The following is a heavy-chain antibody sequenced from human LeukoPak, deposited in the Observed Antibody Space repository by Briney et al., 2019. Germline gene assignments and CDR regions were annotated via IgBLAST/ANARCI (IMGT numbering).Heavy chain of an antibody. J-gene: IGHJ6*03. V-gene: IGHV3-20*04. Sequence: PGGSLRLSCAASGFSFDDYGMSWVRQAPGKGLDWVSGFNWNGGSRGYADSVKGRFTISRDNAKNSLYLQMNSLRAEDTALYYCARVSGGDGYNYGYYYYYMDVWGKGTTVTVSS. CDR1: GFSFDDYG. CDR2: FNWNGGSR. D-gene: IGHD5-24*01. CDR3: ARVSGGDGYNYGYYYYYMDV.